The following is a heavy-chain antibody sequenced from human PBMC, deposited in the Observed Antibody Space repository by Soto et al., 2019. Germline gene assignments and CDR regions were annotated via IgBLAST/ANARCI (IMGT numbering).Heavy chain of an antibody. J-gene: IGHJ4*02. CDR2: INPSGGST. CDR3: SLELLYGDYVFDY. Sequence: ASVKVSCKASGYTFTRYYMHWVRQAPGQGLEWMGIINPSGGSTSYAQKFQGRVTMTRDTSTSTVYMELSSLRSEDTAVYYCSLELLYGDYVFDYWGQGTLVTVSS. CDR1: GYTFTRYY. D-gene: IGHD4-17*01. V-gene: IGHV1-46*03.